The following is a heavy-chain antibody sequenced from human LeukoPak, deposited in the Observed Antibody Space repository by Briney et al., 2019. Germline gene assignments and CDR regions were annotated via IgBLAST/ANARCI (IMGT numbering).Heavy chain of an antibody. CDR1: GGTFSSYA. D-gene: IGHD2-2*01. V-gene: IGHV1-69*01. CDR3: ARELMVPAAMGEYYYGMDV. Sequence: ASVKVSCKASGGTFSSYAISWVRQAPGQGLEWMGGIIPIFGTANYAQKFQGRVTITADESTSTAYMELSSLRSEDTAVYYCARELMVPAAMGEYYYGMDVWGKGTTVTVSS. CDR2: IIPIFGTA. J-gene: IGHJ6*04.